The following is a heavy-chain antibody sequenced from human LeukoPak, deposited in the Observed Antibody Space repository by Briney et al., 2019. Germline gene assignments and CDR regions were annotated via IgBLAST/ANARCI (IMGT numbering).Heavy chain of an antibody. Sequence: GGSLILSCAASGFTFSSYAMNWVRQAPGKGLEWVSRISGSGDRTYHADSVKGRFTISRDNSRNMLYLQMNSLRAEDTAIYYCVEIAAAAPFDCWGQGTLVTVSS. CDR3: VEIAAAAPFDC. CDR1: GFTFSSYA. CDR2: ISGSGDRT. V-gene: IGHV3-23*01. J-gene: IGHJ4*02. D-gene: IGHD6-13*01.